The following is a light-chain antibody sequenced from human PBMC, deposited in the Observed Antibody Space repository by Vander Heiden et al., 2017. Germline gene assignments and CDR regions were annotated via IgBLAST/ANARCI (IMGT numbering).Light chain of an antibody. CDR3: VLYLGSGIWV. CDR1: SGSVSTTYY. J-gene: IGLJ3*02. V-gene: IGLV8-61*01. Sequence: QTVVTQEPSFSVSPGGTVTLTCGLTSGSVSTTYYPSWYQQTPGQAPRTLIYSTNTRSSGVPDRFSGSILGNKAALTITGAQADDESDYCYVLYLGSGIWVFGGGTKLTVL. CDR2: STN.